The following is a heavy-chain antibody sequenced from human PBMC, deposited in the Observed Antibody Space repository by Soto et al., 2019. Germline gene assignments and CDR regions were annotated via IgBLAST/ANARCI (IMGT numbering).Heavy chain of an antibody. V-gene: IGHV1-2*04. D-gene: IGHD6-13*01. CDR2: INPNSGGT. J-gene: IGHJ4*02. Sequence: ASVKVSCKASGYTFTGYYMHWVRQAPGQGLEWMGWINPNSGGTNYAQKFQGWVTMTRDTSISTAYMELSRLRSDDTAVYYCARGVVAAAVSDYWGQGTLVTVSS. CDR3: ARGVVAAAVSDY. CDR1: GYTFTGYY.